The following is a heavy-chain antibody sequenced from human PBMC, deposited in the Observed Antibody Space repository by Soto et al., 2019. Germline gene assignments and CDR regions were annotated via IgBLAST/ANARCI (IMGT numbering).Heavy chain of an antibody. Sequence: SETLSLTCTVSGGSISSSSYYWGWIRQPPGKGLEWIGSIYYSGSTYYNTSLKSRVTISVDTSKNQFSLKLSSVTAADTAVYYCARRRYYYYGMDVWGQGTTVTVSS. CDR2: IYYSGST. CDR3: ARRRYYYYGMDV. J-gene: IGHJ6*02. CDR1: GGSISSSSYY. V-gene: IGHV4-39*01.